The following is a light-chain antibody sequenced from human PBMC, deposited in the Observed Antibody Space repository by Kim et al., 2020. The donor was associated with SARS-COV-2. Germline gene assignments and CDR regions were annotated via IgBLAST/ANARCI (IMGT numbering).Light chain of an antibody. J-gene: IGKJ4*01. CDR2: DAS. CDR1: QSVNTF. V-gene: IGKV3-11*01. Sequence: PGEGTPPSCRASQSVNTFLTWYQQKPGQPPRLLIYDASNRATGIPARFSGSGSGTDFTLTISSLEPEDFAVYYCQQRSNWPSTFGGGTKVDIK. CDR3: QQRSNWPST.